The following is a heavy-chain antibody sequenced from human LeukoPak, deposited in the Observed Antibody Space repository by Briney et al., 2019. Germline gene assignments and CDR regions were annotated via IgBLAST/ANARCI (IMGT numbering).Heavy chain of an antibody. Sequence: GRSLRLSCAASGFTFSSYEIHWVRQAPGKGLEWVSYISSSGSIIYYADSVKGRFTISRDNAKNSLYLQMNSLRAEDTAVYYCVRDYGGSSPFDYWGQGTLVTVSS. CDR2: ISSSGSII. CDR3: VRDYGGSSPFDY. D-gene: IGHD4-23*01. J-gene: IGHJ4*02. V-gene: IGHV3-48*03. CDR1: GFTFSSYE.